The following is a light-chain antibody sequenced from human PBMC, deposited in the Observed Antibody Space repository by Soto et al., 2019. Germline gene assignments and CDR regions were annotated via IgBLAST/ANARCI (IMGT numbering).Light chain of an antibody. V-gene: IGKV1-27*01. CDR1: LPISIC. Sequence: IQMTRSTSSLSASVVDGVSITCLASLPISICLAWYQKKPGKIPNPLIEAASTLQAGVPSRFSGSGSGTDFTLTISSVQPEDVAAYYCQKYNSAPLTFGGGTKVDI. CDR3: QKYNSAPLT. CDR2: AAS. J-gene: IGKJ4*01.